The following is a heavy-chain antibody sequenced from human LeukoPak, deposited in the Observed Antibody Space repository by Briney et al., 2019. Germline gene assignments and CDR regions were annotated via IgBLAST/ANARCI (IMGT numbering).Heavy chain of an antibody. V-gene: IGHV1-18*04. D-gene: IGHD5-18*01. CDR1: GYTFTSYG. Sequence: ASVKVSCKASGYTFTSYGISWVRQAPGQGLEWMGWISAYNGNTNYAQKLQGRVAMTQDTSTSTAYMELRSLRSDDTAVYYCVRDLGVDTTMIFFDYWSQGTLVTVSS. CDR2: ISAYNGNT. J-gene: IGHJ4*02. CDR3: VRDLGVDTTMIFFDY.